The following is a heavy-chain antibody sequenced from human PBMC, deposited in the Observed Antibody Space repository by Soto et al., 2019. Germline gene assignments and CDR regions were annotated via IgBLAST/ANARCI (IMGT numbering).Heavy chain of an antibody. CDR1: WLPFSNYG. V-gene: IGHV3-23*01. J-gene: IGHJ1*01. CDR2: ISGSGDT. Sequence: EVQLLESGGGLVQPGGFLRLSFAGSWLPFSNYGLTLVRQAPGKGLEWVSAISGSGDTYNVDSLKGRFSISRDNSKSTLFLQMNSLRAEDTAVYYCATYGGDSGGFEYFKHWGQGTLVTVSS. D-gene: IGHD2-21*02. CDR3: ATYGGDSGGFEYFKH.